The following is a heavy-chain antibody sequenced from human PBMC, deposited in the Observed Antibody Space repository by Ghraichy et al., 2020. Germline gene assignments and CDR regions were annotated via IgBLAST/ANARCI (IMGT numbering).Heavy chain of an antibody. CDR2: IYYSGST. V-gene: IGHV4-61*01. D-gene: IGHD6-19*01. J-gene: IGHJ6*02. CDR1: GGSVSSGSYY. CDR3: ARDLGIAVAGSGDYYYYGMDV. Sequence: SETLSLTCTVSGGSVSSGSYYWSWIRQPPGKGLEWIGYIYYSGSTNYNPSLKSRVTISVDTSKNQFYLKLSSVTAADTAVYYCARDLGIAVAGSGDYYYYGMDVWGQGTTVTVSS.